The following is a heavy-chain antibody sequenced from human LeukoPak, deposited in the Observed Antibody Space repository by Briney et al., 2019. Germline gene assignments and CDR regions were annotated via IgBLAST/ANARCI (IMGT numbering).Heavy chain of an antibody. V-gene: IGHV3-7*01. D-gene: IGHD6-19*01. CDR3: ASQGGSAWYPIDY. CDR2: IKQDGSEK. CDR1: EFTFSIYW. J-gene: IGHJ4*02. Sequence: GGSLRLSCAASEFTFSIYWMSWVRQAPGKGLEWVANIKQDGSEKYFVDSVEGRFTISRDNAKNSLYLQMNSLRAEDTAVYYCASQGGSAWYPIDYWGQGTLVTVSS.